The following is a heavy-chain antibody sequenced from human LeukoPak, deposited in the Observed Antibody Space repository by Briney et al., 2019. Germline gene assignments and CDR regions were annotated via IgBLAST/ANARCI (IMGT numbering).Heavy chain of an antibody. J-gene: IGHJ4*02. D-gene: IGHD4-17*01. Sequence: GGSLRLSCAASGFTFSSYAMSWVRQAPGKGLEWVSAISGSGGSTYYADSVKGRFTISRDNSKNTLYLQMNSLRAEDTAVYYCSLSLRDYGALDFDYGGQGTLVTVP. CDR1: GFTFSSYA. CDR2: ISGSGGST. V-gene: IGHV3-23*01. CDR3: SLSLRDYGALDFDY.